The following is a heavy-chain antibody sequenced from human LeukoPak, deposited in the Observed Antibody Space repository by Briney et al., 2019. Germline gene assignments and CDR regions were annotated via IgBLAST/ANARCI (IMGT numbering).Heavy chain of an antibody. CDR2: IYYSGST. V-gene: IGHV4-59*01. CDR1: GGSISSYY. Sequence: PSETLSLTCTVSGGSISSYYWSWIRQPPGKGLEWIGYIYYSGSTNYNPSLKSRVTISVDTSKNQFSLKLSSVTAADTAVYYCANLFGFLSGPPGWGQGTLATVSS. CDR3: ANLFGFLSGPPG. J-gene: IGHJ4*02. D-gene: IGHD3-3*01.